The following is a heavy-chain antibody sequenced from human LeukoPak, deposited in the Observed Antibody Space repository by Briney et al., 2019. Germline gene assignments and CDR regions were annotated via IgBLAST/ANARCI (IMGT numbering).Heavy chain of an antibody. CDR2: IFYDANT. CDR1: GVSITSSLYF. J-gene: IGHJ4*02. CDR3: AGGQTLDWLSNYFDS. V-gene: IGHV4-39*01. Sequence: SETLSLTCTVSGVSITSSLYFGGWIRQPPGKGLEWVGCIFYDANTYYNPSLKSRLTVSVDTSKNQVSLKLRSVTAADTALYFCAGGQTLDWLSNYFDSWGQGSLVIVSS. D-gene: IGHD3-3*01.